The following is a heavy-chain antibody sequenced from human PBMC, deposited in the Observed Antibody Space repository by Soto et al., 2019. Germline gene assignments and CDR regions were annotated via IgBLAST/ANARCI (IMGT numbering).Heavy chain of an antibody. Sequence: TSETLSLTRSVSGGSTSDKRYFWGWVRQSPGKGLEWIGSMYYSGSSYYNPSLKSRVAISVDTSKNQFSLKLRSVTAADTAVYFRARQRLLRLKPDFDIWGQGTLVTV. D-gene: IGHD2-21*02. CDR2: MYYSGSS. J-gene: IGHJ4*02. V-gene: IGHV4-39*01. CDR1: GGSTSDKRYF. CDR3: ARQRLLRLKPDFDI.